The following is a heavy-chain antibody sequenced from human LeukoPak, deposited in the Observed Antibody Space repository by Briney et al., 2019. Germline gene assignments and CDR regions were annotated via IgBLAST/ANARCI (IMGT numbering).Heavy chain of an antibody. CDR3: ARGRNGPFDY. CDR2: INIPGTVT. D-gene: IGHD4-11*01. Sequence: GGSLRLSCTVSGFTFRSYWMHWVRQVPGKGLEWVSRINIPGTVTTYADSVKGRFTVSRDNAKNTLYLQMNSLRAEDTAVYYCARGRNGPFDYWGQGTLVTVSS. V-gene: IGHV3-74*03. CDR1: GFTFRSYW. J-gene: IGHJ4*02.